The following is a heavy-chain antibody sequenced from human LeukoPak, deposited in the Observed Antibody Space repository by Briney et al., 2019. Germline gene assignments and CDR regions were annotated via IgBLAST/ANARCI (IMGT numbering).Heavy chain of an antibody. CDR3: ARDLPYNYDILTGYFRWFDP. V-gene: IGHV4-34*01. CDR2: INHSGST. J-gene: IGHJ5*02. D-gene: IGHD3-9*01. CDR1: GGSVSGYY. Sequence: SETLSLTCAVYGGSVSGYYWSWIRQPPGKGLEWIGEINHSGSTNYNPSLKSRVTISVDTSKNQFSLKLSSVTAADTAVYYCARDLPYNYDILTGYFRWFDPWGQGTLVTVSS.